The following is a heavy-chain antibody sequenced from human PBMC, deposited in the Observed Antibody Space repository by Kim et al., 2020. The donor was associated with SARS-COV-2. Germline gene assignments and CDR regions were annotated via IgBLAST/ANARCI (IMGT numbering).Heavy chain of an antibody. D-gene: IGHD3-22*01. CDR3: ARRTSDSSGFYYHY. J-gene: IGHJ4*02. CDR1: GYTFTTYG. CDR2: INTGSGDT. V-gene: IGHV1-3*04. Sequence: ASVKVSCKASGYTFTTYGIHWVRQTPGQRLEWMGLINTGSGDTKYSQSFQGRVTLTRDTSASTAYMELSSLRSEDSAVYYCARRTSDSSGFYYHYWGQGTLVTVSS.